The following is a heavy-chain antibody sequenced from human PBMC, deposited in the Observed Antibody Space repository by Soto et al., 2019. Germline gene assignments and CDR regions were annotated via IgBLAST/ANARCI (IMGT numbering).Heavy chain of an antibody. D-gene: IGHD2-15*01. CDR3: ARDSPLLRN. CDR1: GFTFGNYY. Sequence: PXGSLRLSSAASGFTFGNYYMGWVRQAPGKGLEWVSHVRVGGRSTFVDYSVKGRFTVSSDNSKNTLYLQLNSLRAEDTAVYYFARDSPLLRNWGQGTLVTVSS. J-gene: IGHJ4*02. CDR2: VRVGGRST. V-gene: IGHV3-23*01.